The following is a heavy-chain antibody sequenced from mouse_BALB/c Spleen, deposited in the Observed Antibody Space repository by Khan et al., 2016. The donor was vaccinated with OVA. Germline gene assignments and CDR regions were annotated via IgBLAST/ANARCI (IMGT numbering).Heavy chain of an antibody. D-gene: IGHD1-1*01. CDR1: GYTFTSYW. Sequence: QVQLQQPGAELAKPGASVKMSCKASGYTFTSYWMHWVKQRPGQGLEWIGYINPSTGYTEYNQKFKDKATLTADKSSSTAYMQLSSLTSEDSAVYYCANHGSSSAWLIYWGQGTLVTVSA. CDR2: INPSTGYT. J-gene: IGHJ3*01. V-gene: IGHV1-7*01. CDR3: ANHGSSSAWLIY.